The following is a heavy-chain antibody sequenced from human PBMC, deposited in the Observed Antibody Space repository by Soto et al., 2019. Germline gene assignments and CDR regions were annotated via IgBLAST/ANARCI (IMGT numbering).Heavy chain of an antibody. CDR3: ARVLGYGDYVYYFDY. CDR1: GGSFSGYY. D-gene: IGHD4-17*01. J-gene: IGHJ4*02. Sequence: SETLSLTCAVYGGSFSGYYWSWIRQPPGKGLEWIGEINHSGSTNYNPSLKSRVTISVDTSKNQFSLKLSSVTAADTAVYYCARVLGYGDYVYYFDYWGQGTLVTVSS. CDR2: INHSGST. V-gene: IGHV4-34*01.